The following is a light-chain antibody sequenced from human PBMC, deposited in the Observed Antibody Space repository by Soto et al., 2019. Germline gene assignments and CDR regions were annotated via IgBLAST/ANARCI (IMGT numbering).Light chain of an antibody. CDR2: AES. Sequence: DIQMTQSPSSLSASVGDRVTITCRASQSISSYLNWYQQKPGKAPKLLIYAESSLQSGVPSRFSGSGSGTDFTLTISSLQPEDFATYYCQQSYSTITFGQGTRLEIK. CDR1: QSISSY. CDR3: QQSYSTIT. J-gene: IGKJ5*01. V-gene: IGKV1-39*01.